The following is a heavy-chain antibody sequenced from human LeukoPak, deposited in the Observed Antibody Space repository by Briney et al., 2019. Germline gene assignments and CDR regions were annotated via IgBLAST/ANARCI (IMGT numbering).Heavy chain of an antibody. J-gene: IGHJ6*02. CDR3: ARGIVGTYYYYGMDV. CDR1: GYSISSGYS. D-gene: IGHD1-1*01. V-gene: IGHV4-38-2*01. CDR2: IYSSGST. Sequence: KTSETLSLTCAVSGYSISSGYSWDWIRQSPGKGLEWIGNIYSSGSTYYNPSLKSRVTISVDTSKNQFSLKLSSVTAADTAVYYCARGIVGTYYYYGMDVWGQGTTVTVSS.